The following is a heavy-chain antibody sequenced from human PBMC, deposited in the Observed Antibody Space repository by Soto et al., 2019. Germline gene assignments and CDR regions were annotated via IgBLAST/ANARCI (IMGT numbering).Heavy chain of an antibody. D-gene: IGHD3-3*01. CDR3: ARAAFWRSYYYYGMDV. CDR1: GGTFSSYA. V-gene: IGHV1-69*01. CDR2: IIPIFGTA. J-gene: IGHJ6*04. Sequence: QVQLVQSGAEVKKPGSSVNVSCKASGGTFSSYAISWVRQAPGQGLEWMGGIIPIFGTANYAQKFNGRVTITADESTSAAYMELSSLRSEDTAVYYCARAAFWRSYYYYGMDVWGKGTTVTVSS.